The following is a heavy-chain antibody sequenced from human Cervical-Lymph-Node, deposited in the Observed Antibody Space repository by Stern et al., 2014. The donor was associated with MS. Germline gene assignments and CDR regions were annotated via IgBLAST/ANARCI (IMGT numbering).Heavy chain of an antibody. CDR3: ARVNTLVRGVRGWFDP. V-gene: IGHV1-2*02. D-gene: IGHD3-10*01. J-gene: IGHJ5*02. CDR1: GYTFPDYY. Sequence: QVQLVQSGAAVRKPGASVKVSCQTSGYTFPDYYLHWVRQAPGQGLAWMGWINPNNGATNFAQKLQGRVTMTRDTSISTVYMSLSRLRSDDTAVYYCARVNTLVRGVRGWFDPWGQGALVTVSS. CDR2: INPNNGAT.